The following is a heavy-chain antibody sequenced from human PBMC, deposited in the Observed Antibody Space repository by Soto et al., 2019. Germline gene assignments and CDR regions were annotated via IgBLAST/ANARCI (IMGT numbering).Heavy chain of an antibody. CDR2: IYADDSDT. J-gene: IGHJ4*02. Sequence: GESLKISCKASGYSFTSYWIGWVRQMPGKGLEWMAIIYADDSDTRYSPSFQGQVTISADKSFSTAHLQWSSLKASDTAMYYCARRPFDSSGGFDYWGQGTLVTVSS. V-gene: IGHV5-51*01. CDR3: ARRPFDSSGGFDY. CDR1: GYSFTSYW. D-gene: IGHD3-22*01.